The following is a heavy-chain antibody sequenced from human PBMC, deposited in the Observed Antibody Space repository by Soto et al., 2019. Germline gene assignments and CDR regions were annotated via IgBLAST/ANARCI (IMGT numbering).Heavy chain of an antibody. D-gene: IGHD6-19*01. Sequence: EVQLAETGGGLIQPGGSLRLSCAASGFTVSGDYVSWVRQAPGKGLECVSVIHFGGNTYYADYVKGRFTVSRDNSKNSLYLQMNSLRVEATYIYFCTKVSPQWLVHDYGGQGTLVNVSS. CDR1: GFTVSGDY. V-gene: IGHV3-53*02. J-gene: IGHJ4*02. CDR3: TKVSPQWLVHDY. CDR2: IHFGGNT.